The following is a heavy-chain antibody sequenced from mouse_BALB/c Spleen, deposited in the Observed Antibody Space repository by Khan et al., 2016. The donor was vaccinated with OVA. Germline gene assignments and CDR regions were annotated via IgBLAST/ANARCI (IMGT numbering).Heavy chain of an antibody. V-gene: IGHV1S56*01. CDR3: ARDDYCLGDAMDY. D-gene: IGHD2-4*01. CDR1: GYTFTTYY. Sequence: QVQLKQSGPEVVKPGTSMRISCKASGYTFTTYYVHWVKQRPGQGLEWIGWIYPGSFNTNYNEKFKGKATLTSDKSSNTAYMQLSSLTSEDSAVYCCARDDYCLGDAMDYWGQGTSVTVSS. CDR2: IYPGSFNT. J-gene: IGHJ4*01.